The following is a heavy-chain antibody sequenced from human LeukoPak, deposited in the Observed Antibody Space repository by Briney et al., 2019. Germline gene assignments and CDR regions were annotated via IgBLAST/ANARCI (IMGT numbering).Heavy chain of an antibody. CDR1: GFTVSSNY. Sequence: QPGGSLRLSCAASGFTVSSNYMSWVRQAPGKGLEWVSVIYRDGSTYYAAAVKGRFTISRDNSKNTLYLQMNSLRAEDTAMYYCARDSVEVAGHYGLWGQGTLVTVSS. CDR3: ARDSVEVAGHYGL. J-gene: IGHJ4*02. D-gene: IGHD6-19*01. V-gene: IGHV3-66*02. CDR2: IYRDGST.